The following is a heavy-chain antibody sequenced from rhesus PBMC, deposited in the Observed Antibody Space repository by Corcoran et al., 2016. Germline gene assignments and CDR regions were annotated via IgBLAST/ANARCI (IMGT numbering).Heavy chain of an antibody. CDR1: GGSISGPFS. J-gene: IGHJ5-2*02. D-gene: IGHD3-16*01. Sequence: QVQLQESGPGLVKPSETLSPTCFVSGGSISGPFSWTWIRQSPERGLDWFGDVNGLNGVTNYNPSLRSRFTVSKDTTNNRFSMKWTSMTAADTAAYFCARRGDYSADRFKDSLYSWGRGLLVTVSS. V-gene: IGHV4S7*01. CDR3: ARRGDYSADRFKDSLYS. CDR2: VNGLNGVT.